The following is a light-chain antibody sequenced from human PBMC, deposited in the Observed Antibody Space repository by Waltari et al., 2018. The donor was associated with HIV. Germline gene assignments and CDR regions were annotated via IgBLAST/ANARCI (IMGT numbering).Light chain of an antibody. CDR1: QGVSIN. J-gene: IGKJ4*01. V-gene: IGKV3-15*01. CDR3: QQYNDWPLT. CDR2: GAS. Sequence: EVVMTQSPATLSVSPGERVTLSCRASQGVSINLAWHQQKPGQAPRLLIYGASTRATGIPARFSGSGAGTEFTLTISSLQSEDFAVYYCQQYNDWPLTFGGGTKVEIK.